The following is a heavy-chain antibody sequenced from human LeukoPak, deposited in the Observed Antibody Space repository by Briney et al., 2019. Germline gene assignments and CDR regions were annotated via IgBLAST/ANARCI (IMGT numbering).Heavy chain of an antibody. D-gene: IGHD4-17*01. CDR3: ARLYPNGDYGVDAFDI. CDR2: IYPGDSET. V-gene: IGHV5-51*01. Sequence: GESLKISCQGSGYSFITYWIGWVRQMPGKGLECVGIIYPGDSETRYSPSFEGQVTISADKTIATAYLQWNSLKASDTAMYYCARLYPNGDYGVDAFDIWGQGTMLTVSS. CDR1: GYSFITYW. J-gene: IGHJ3*02.